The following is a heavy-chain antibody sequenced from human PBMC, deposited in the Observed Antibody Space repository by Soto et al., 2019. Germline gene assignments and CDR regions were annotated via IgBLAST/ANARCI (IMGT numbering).Heavy chain of an antibody. Sequence: GSGPTLVNPTQTLTLTCTFSGFSLSTSGMCVSWIRQPPGKALEWLALIDWDDDKYYSTPLKTRLTISKDTSKNQVVLTMTNMDPVDTATYYCARVGIAVAGPWYFDYWGQGTLVTVSS. CDR1: GFSLSTSGMC. CDR2: IDWDDDK. CDR3: ARVGIAVAGPWYFDY. V-gene: IGHV2-70*01. D-gene: IGHD6-19*01. J-gene: IGHJ4*02.